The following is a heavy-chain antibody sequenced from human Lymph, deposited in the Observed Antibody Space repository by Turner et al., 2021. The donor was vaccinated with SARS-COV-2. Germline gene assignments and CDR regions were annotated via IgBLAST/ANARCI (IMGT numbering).Heavy chain of an antibody. D-gene: IGHD1-26*01. V-gene: IGHV3-9*01. CDR1: GFTFDDYA. CDR2: INWSGGII. CDR3: AKDLAGTYYSSFDY. Sequence: EVQLVESGGGLVQPGRSLRLSCAASGFTFDDYAMHWVRQAPVKGLEWVSGINWSGGIIAYADSVKGRFTISRDNPKNSLYLQMNSLRAEDTAFYYCAKDLAGTYYSSFDYWGQGTLVTVSS. J-gene: IGHJ4*02.